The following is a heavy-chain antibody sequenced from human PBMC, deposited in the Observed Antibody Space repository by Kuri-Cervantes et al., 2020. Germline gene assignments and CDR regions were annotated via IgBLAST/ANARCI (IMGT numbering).Heavy chain of an antibody. J-gene: IGHJ6*01. CDR2: IYSVGRT. V-gene: IGHV3-66*02. CDR3: ARDSPAGTGSYYGSYYYGMDV. CDR1: GFTFSSYA. D-gene: IGHD3-10*01. Sequence: GGSLRLSCAASGFTFSSYAMSWVRQAPGKGLEWVSIIYSVGRTYYADSVKGRFTISRDNSKNTLYLQMDSLEVEDTAVYYCARDSPAGTGSYYGSYYYGMDVWGQGTTVTVSS.